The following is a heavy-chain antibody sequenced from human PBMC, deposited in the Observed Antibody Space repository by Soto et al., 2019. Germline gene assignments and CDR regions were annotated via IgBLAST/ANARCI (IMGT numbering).Heavy chain of an antibody. CDR2: IYYSGTT. V-gene: IGHV4-59*01. D-gene: IGHD3-10*01. Sequence: QVQLQESGPGLVKPSETLSLICTVSPGSISNYFWNWVRQPPGKGLEWIGYIYYSGTTNYNPSLKSRVTLSVATSKNQFSLNLRSVPAADPAVYYCASSGTGGYYFDYWGQGALVTVSS. J-gene: IGHJ4*02. CDR1: PGSISNYF. CDR3: ASSGTGGYYFDY.